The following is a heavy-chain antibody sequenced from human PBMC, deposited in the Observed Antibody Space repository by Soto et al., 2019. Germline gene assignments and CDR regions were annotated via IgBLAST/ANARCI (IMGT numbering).Heavy chain of an antibody. CDR2: IYYSGST. CDR1: GGSISSYY. Sequence: PSETLSLTCTVSGGSISSYYWSWIRQPPGKGLEWIGYIYYSGSTNYNPSLKSRVTISVDTSKNQFSLKLSSVTAADTAVYYCARQAIVVVPAPYYYYYYMDVWGKGTTVTVSS. D-gene: IGHD2-2*01. CDR3: ARQAIVVVPAPYYYYYYMDV. V-gene: IGHV4-59*08. J-gene: IGHJ6*03.